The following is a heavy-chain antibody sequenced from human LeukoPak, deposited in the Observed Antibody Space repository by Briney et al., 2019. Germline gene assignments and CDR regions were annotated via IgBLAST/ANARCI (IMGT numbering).Heavy chain of an antibody. V-gene: IGHV4-39*01. CDR1: GGSISSSSYY. D-gene: IGHD3-10*01. J-gene: IGHJ4*02. CDR3: ARTGSYYGSGSYYGSFDY. Sequence: PSETLSLTCTVSGGSISSSSYYWGWIRQPPGKGLEWIGSIYYSGSTYYNPSLKSRVTISVDTSKNQFSLKLSSVTAADTAVYYCARTGSYYGSGSYYGSFDYWGQGTLVTVSS. CDR2: IYYSGST.